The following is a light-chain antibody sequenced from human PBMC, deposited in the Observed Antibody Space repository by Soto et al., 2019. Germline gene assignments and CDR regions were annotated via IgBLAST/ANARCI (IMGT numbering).Light chain of an antibody. V-gene: IGLV1-40*01. CDR2: GNS. CDR3: QSYDSSLSGSV. Sequence: QSVLTQPPSVSGAPGQRVTISCTGSSSNIGAGYDVHWYQQLPGTAPKLLIYGNSNRPSGAPDRVSGYKSGTSASLAITGLQAEDEADDYCQSYDSSLSGSVFGGGTKLTVL. CDR1: SSNIGAGYD. J-gene: IGLJ3*02.